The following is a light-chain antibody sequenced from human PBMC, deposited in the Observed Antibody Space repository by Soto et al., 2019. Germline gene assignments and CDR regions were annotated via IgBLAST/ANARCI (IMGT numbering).Light chain of an antibody. CDR1: QSISTW. V-gene: IGKV1-5*03. CDR3: QHYGSYSRM. CDR2: KAS. Sequence: DIQMTQSPSTLSASVGDRVTITCRASQSISTWLAWYQQIPGKAPKLLIYKASSLASGVPSRFSGSGSGTDFTLTISSLQPDDFATYCCQHYGSYSRMFGQGTKVDI. J-gene: IGKJ1*01.